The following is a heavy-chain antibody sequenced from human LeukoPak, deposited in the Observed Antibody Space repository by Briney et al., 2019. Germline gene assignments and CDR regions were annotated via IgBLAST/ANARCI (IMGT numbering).Heavy chain of an antibody. CDR1: GCSISISSSY. D-gene: IGHD2-15*01. V-gene: IGHV4-39*07. CDR2: IYYSGST. Sequence: SETLSLTCTVSGCSISISSSYWGWLRQPPGKGLEWIGSIYYSGSTYYNPSLKSRVTISVDTSKNQFSLKLSSVTAADTAVYYCAREHCSGGSCYSIYYYYYMDVWGKGTTVTVSS. CDR3: AREHCSGGSCYSIYYYYYMDV. J-gene: IGHJ6*03.